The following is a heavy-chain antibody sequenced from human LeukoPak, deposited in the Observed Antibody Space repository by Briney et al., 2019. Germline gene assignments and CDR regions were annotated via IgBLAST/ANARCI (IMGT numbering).Heavy chain of an antibody. D-gene: IGHD2/OR15-2a*01. CDR1: GASITSSNYY. V-gene: IGHV4-39*01. J-gene: IGHJ4*02. CDR2: IYSSGNT. Sequence: SETLSLTCAVSGASITSSNYYWGWVRQSPGKGLEWIGNIYSSGNTYYNASLKSRVTMYIDTSKNQFFLKLSSVTAADTAMYYCAKSNSYGLIDYWGQGTLVTVSS. CDR3: AKSNSYGLIDY.